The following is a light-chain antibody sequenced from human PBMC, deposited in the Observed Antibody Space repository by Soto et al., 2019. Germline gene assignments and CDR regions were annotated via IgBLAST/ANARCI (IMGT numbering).Light chain of an antibody. J-gene: IGLJ2*01. CDR1: SSDVGAYNY. Sequence: QSALTQPASVSGSPGQSITISCTGTSSDVGAYNYVSWYQQHPGKVPRLLIYDVSNRPSGVSNRFSGSKSDNTASLTISGLQAEGEADYYCSSYTTSTTLVFGGGTKLTVL. V-gene: IGLV2-14*03. CDR2: DVS. CDR3: SSYTTSTTLV.